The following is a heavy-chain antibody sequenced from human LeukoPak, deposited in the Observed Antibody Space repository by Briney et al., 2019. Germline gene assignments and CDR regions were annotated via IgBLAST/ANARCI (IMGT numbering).Heavy chain of an antibody. CDR1: GGSISSDGYC. J-gene: IGHJ3*02. CDR3: ARYRDSGGRLAFDI. V-gene: IGHV4-31*03. D-gene: IGHD2-15*01. CDR2: IYYSGTT. Sequence: SETLSLTCTVSGGSISSDGYCWTWIRQHPGKGLEWIGYIYYSGTTYYNPSLESRVTLSVDTSKNQFSLRLSSVTAADTAVYYCARYRDSGGRLAFDIWGQGTMATVSS.